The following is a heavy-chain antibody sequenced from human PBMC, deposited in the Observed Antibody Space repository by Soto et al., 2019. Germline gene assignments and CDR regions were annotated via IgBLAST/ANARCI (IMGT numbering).Heavy chain of an antibody. CDR1: GYTFTSYG. V-gene: IGHV1-18*01. J-gene: IGHJ6*03. CDR3: SRYLDYDFWSGYYAYYYYMDV. Sequence: ASVKVSCKASGYTFTSYGISWVRQAPGQGLEWMGWISAYNGNTNYAQKLQGRVTMTTDTSTSTTYKEMRSLRSDDTVVYYFSRYLDYDFWSGYYAYYYYMDVWGKGTTVTVSS. D-gene: IGHD3-3*01. CDR2: ISAYNGNT.